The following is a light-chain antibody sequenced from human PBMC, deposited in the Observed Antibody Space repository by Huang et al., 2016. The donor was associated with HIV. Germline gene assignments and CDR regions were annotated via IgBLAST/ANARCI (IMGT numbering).Light chain of an antibody. V-gene: IGKV1-27*01. CDR1: QGIANY. CDR3: QKYHSAPFT. J-gene: IGKJ3*01. CDR2: DAS. Sequence: DIQMTQSPSSLSASVGDRVTITCRASQGIANYLAWYQQKPGKVPKLLIYDASPFQSGVPSRFSGSGSGTDFTLTISSLQPEDVATYYCQKYHSAPFTFGPGTKVDIK.